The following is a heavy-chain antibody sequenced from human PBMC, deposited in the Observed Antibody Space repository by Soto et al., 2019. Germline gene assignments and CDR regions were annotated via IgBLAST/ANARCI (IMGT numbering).Heavy chain of an antibody. CDR1: GFTFRNHA. CDR2: IAYDGSNA. J-gene: IGHJ6*02. Sequence: QVQLVESGGGVVQPGGSLRLSCAASGFTFRNHAMHWVRQAPGKGLECLAVIAYDGSNAFYRDSVKGRFTVSRDNFQNTVFLDIGSSRSEGKGVEYCARGDREDILVVVGARPGEYGIDIWGQGTTVTVSS. D-gene: IGHD2-15*01. V-gene: IGHV3-30-3*01. CDR3: ARGDREDILVVVGARPGEYGIDI.